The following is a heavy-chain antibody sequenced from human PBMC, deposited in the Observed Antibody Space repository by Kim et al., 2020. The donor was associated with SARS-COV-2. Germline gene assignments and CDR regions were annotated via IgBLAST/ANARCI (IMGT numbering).Heavy chain of an antibody. V-gene: IGHV3-48*03. Sequence: GGSLRLSCAASGFTFSSYEMNWVRQAPGKGLEWVSYITTSGSHIYYADSVKGRFTISRDNAKNSLYLHMNSLRAEDTAVYYCARTRRITIFGVVIKKISREGDHYYYYGMDVWGQGTTVTVSS. CDR1: GFTFSSYE. J-gene: IGHJ6*02. CDR3: ARTRRITIFGVVIKKISREGDHYYYYGMDV. D-gene: IGHD3-3*01. CDR2: ITTSGSHI.